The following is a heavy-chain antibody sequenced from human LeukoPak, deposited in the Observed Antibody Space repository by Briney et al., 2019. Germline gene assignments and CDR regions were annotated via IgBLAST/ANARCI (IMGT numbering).Heavy chain of an antibody. CDR1: GGSINSGSYY. D-gene: IGHD2-15*01. J-gene: IGHJ5*02. CDR2: IYTTGST. Sequence: PSETLSLTYTVSGGSINSGSYYWSWIRQPAGKGLEWIGRIYTTGSTNYNPSLKSRVTISVDTSKNQFSLKLSSETAADTAVYYCAREVFCSGGSCYSSYWSDPWGQGTLVTVSS. V-gene: IGHV4-61*02. CDR3: AREVFCSGGSCYSSYWSDP.